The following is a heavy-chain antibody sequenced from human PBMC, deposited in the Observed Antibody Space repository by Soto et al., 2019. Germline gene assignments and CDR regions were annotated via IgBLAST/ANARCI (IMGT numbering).Heavy chain of an antibody. CDR1: GYTFTSYA. V-gene: IGHV1-3*01. CDR2: INAGNGNT. Sequence: QVQLVQSGAEVKKPGASVKVSCKASGYTFTSYAMHWVRQAPGQRLEWMGWINAGNGNTKYSQKFHGRVTITRDTSASTAYMELSSLRSEDTAVYYCARSSVVVTALDYWGQGTLVTVSA. CDR3: ARSSVVVTALDY. D-gene: IGHD2-21*02. J-gene: IGHJ4*02.